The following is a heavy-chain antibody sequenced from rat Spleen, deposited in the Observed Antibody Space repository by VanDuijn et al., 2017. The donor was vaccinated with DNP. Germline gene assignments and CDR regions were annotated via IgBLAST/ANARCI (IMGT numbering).Heavy chain of an antibody. CDR2: ITSSGGST. CDR3: VAHSNCDC. D-gene: IGHD1-10*01. Sequence: EVQLVESGGGLVQPGRSLKLSCAASGFTFSDYNMAWVRQAPKKGLEWVATITSSGGSTYYRDSVKGRFTISRDNAESTLYLQMDSLRSEDSATDDCVAHSNCDCGGHGVMVTVS. J-gene: IGHJ2*01. V-gene: IGHV5S10*01. CDR1: GFTFSDYN.